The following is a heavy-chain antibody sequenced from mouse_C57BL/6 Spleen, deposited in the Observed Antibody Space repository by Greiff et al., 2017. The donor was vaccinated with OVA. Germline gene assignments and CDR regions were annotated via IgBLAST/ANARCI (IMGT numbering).Heavy chain of an antibody. CDR1: GYTFTSYW. Sequence: VQLQQPGAELVMPGASVKLSCKASGYTFTSYWMHWVKQRPGQGLEWIGEIDPSDSYTNYNQKFKGKSTLTVDKSSSTAYMQLSSLTSEDSAVYYCAREGTTVYYYAMDYWGQGTSVTVSS. CDR2: IDPSDSYT. V-gene: IGHV1-69*01. CDR3: AREGTTVYYYAMDY. D-gene: IGHD1-1*01. J-gene: IGHJ4*01.